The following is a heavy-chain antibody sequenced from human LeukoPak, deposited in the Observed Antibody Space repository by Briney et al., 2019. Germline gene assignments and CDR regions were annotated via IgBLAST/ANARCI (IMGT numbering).Heavy chain of an antibody. J-gene: IGHJ4*02. V-gene: IGHV1-69*01. Sequence: APVKVSCKASGGTFSSYAISWVRQAPGQGLEWMGGIIPIFGTANYAQKFQGRVTITADESTSTAYMELSSLRSEDTAVYYCARGRRLLPPGLWLDWGQGTLVTVSS. CDR2: IIPIFGTA. CDR3: ARGRRLLPPGLWLD. CDR1: GGTFSSYA. D-gene: IGHD2-21*02.